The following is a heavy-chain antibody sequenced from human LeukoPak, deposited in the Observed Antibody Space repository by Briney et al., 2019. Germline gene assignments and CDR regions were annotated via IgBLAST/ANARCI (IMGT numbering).Heavy chain of an antibody. CDR3: AGFPYYDFWSGYQIDY. D-gene: IGHD3-3*01. CDR2: IYHSGST. J-gene: IGHJ4*02. V-gene: IGHV4-4*02. Sequence: PSGTLSLTCAVSGGSISSSNWWSWVRQPPGKGLEWIGEIYHSGSTNYNPSLKSRVTISVDRSKNQFSLKLSSVTAADTAVYYCAGFPYYDFWSGYQIDYWGQGTLVTVSS. CDR1: GGSISSSNW.